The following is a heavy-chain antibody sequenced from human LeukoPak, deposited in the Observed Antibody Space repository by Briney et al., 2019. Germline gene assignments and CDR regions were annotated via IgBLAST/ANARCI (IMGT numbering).Heavy chain of an antibody. CDR3: AKDHYSNYGYFDY. CDR2: ISSSGGST. J-gene: IGHJ4*02. CDR1: GFTFSNYA. D-gene: IGHD4-11*01. Sequence: GESLKISCAASGFTFSNYAMSWVRQAPGKGLEWVSGISSSGGSTYSAGSVKGRFTISRDNAKSTLYVQMNSLRAEDTAVYYCAKDHYSNYGYFDYWGQGTLVTVSS. V-gene: IGHV3-23*01.